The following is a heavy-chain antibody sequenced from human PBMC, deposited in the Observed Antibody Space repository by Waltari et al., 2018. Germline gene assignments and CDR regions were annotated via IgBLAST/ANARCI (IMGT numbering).Heavy chain of an antibody. Sequence: QVQLVQSGAEVKKPGSSVKVSCKASGGTFSSYAISWVRQAPGQGLEWRGRIIPILGIANYAKKFQGRVTMTADKSTSTAYMELSSLRSEDTAVYYCAREGNSGSYHDYYYYGMDVWGQGTTVTVSS. CDR3: AREGNSGSYHDYYYYGMDV. V-gene: IGHV1-69*09. J-gene: IGHJ6*02. CDR1: GGTFSSYA. CDR2: IIPILGIA. D-gene: IGHD1-26*01.